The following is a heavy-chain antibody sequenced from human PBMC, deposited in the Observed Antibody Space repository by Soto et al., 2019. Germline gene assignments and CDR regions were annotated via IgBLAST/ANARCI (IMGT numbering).Heavy chain of an antibody. CDR1: GCSFSSYW. CDR2: IYPGDSDT. Sequence: PGESLKISCKGSGCSFSSYWIGWVRQMPGKGLEWMAIIYPGDSDTKYSPSFQDQVTISADKSISTAYLQWSSLKASDTAMYYCARTDRGAFDIWGQGTMVPVSS. V-gene: IGHV5-51*01. J-gene: IGHJ3*02. CDR3: ARTDRGAFDI.